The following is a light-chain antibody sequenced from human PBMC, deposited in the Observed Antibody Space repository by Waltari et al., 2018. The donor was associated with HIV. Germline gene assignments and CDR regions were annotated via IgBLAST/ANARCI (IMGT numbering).Light chain of an antibody. CDR2: EVS. CDR3: CSYAGSSTVV. J-gene: IGLJ2*01. CDR1: SSAVVSYNL. V-gene: IGLV2-23*02. Sequence: QAALTQPASVSGSPGPSTTISCTGTSSAVVSYNLVSWYQQHPGKAPKLRIYEVSKRPSGVSNRFSGSKSGNTASLTISGLQAEDEADYYCCSYAGSSTVVFGGGTKLTVL.